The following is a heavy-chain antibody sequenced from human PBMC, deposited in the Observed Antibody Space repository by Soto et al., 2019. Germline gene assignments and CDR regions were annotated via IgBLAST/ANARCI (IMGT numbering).Heavy chain of an antibody. D-gene: IGHD5-12*01. Sequence: SETLSLTCTFSVGSISSGDYYCSWIRQPPGKGLEWIGYIYYSGSTYYNPSLKSRVTISVDTSKNQFSLKLSSVTAADTAVYYCAGFRYAATIGEYWGQGTLVIVSS. V-gene: IGHV4-30-4*01. J-gene: IGHJ4*02. CDR1: VGSISSGDYY. CDR3: AGFRYAATIGEY. CDR2: IYYSGST.